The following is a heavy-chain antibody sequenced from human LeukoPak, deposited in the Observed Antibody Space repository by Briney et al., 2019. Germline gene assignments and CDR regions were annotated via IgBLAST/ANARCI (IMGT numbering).Heavy chain of an antibody. D-gene: IGHD1-26*01. CDR2: ISSSGSTI. J-gene: IGHJ4*02. V-gene: IGHV3-48*03. CDR3: ARGDPIVGAPRFDY. Sequence: GGSLRLSCAASGFTFSSYEINSVREAPGNGLEGCSYISSSGSTIYYADSVKGRVTISIDNAKNSLYLQMNTLTAEDTAVYYCARGDPIVGAPRFDYWGQGTLVTVSS. CDR1: GFTFSSYE.